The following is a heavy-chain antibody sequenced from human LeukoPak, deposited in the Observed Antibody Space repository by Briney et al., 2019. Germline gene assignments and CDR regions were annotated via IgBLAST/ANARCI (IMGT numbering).Heavy chain of an antibody. Sequence: GASVKVSCKASGGTFSSYAISWVRQAPGQGLEWMGGIIPIFGTANYAQKFQGRVTITADESTSTAYMELSSLRSEDTAVYYCASGYCSSTSCLSPYYYYGMDVWGQGTTVTVSS. J-gene: IGHJ6*02. CDR1: GGTFSSYA. V-gene: IGHV1-69*13. CDR2: IIPIFGTA. CDR3: ASGYCSSTSCLSPYYYYGMDV. D-gene: IGHD2-2*01.